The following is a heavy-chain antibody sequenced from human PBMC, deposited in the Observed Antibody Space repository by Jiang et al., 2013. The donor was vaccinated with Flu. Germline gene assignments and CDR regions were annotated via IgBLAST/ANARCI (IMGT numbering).Heavy chain of an antibody. CDR1: GFTLSTSA. V-gene: IGHV3-23*01. Sequence: QLLESGGGLVQPGGSLRLSCAASGFTLSTSAMSWVRQAPGKGLEWVSAISSSGSADYADSVKGRFTISRDSSKNTLYLQMNSLRVEDTAVYYCAKESAVTALVYWYFDLWGRGTLVTVSS. D-gene: IGHD4-17*01. CDR3: AKESAVTALVYWYFDL. CDR2: ISSSGSA. J-gene: IGHJ2*01.